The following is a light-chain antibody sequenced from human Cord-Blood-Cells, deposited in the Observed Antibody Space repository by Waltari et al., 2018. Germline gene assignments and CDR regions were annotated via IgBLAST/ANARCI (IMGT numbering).Light chain of an antibody. J-gene: IGLJ2*01. CDR2: RNN. CDR1: SSNIGSNY. V-gene: IGLV1-47*01. CDR3: AAWDVSLSAVV. Sequence: QSVLTQPPSASGTPGQRVTISCSGSSSNIGSNYVYWYQQLPGTAPKLLIHRNNQRPSGVPDGFSGSKSGTSASLAISGLRSEDEADYYCAAWDVSLSAVVFGGGTKLTVL.